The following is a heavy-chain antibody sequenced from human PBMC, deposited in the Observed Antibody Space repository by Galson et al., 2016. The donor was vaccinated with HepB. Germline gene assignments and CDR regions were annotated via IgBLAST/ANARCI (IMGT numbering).Heavy chain of an antibody. D-gene: IGHD3-16*01. CDR2: ISAYRGDT. CDR1: GYTFLSYG. CDR3: ARVSDDYLSGSHYFFDH. J-gene: IGHJ4*02. Sequence: SVKVSCKASGYTFLSYGITWVRQAPGQGLEWLGWISAYRGDTFYAQNLQGRVTMTKDTATSTASMELRTLTSDDTAVYYCARVSDDYLSGSHYFFDHWGQGTLITVSS. V-gene: IGHV1-18*01.